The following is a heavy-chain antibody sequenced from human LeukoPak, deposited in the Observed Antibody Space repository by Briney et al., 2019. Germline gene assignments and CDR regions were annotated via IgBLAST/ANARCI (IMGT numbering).Heavy chain of an antibody. V-gene: IGHV4-38-2*01. CDR1: GYSISSGYY. CDR2: IYHSGST. CDR3: ARHGRATVVTTGTNWFDP. Sequence: SETLSLTCAVSGYSISSGYYWGWIRQPPGKGLEWIGSIYHSGSTYYNPSLKSRVTISVDTSKNQFSLKLSSVTAADTAVYYCARHGRATVVTTGTNWFDPWGQGTLVTVSS. J-gene: IGHJ5*02. D-gene: IGHD4-23*01.